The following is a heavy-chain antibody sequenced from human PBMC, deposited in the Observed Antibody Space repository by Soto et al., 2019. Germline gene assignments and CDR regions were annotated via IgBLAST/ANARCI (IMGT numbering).Heavy chain of an antibody. D-gene: IGHD2-15*01. Sequence: QVQLVKSGAEVKKPGSSVKVSCEASGGTFNNYVISWLRQAPGLGLEWMGGIIPNYDAANYARKFRGRLTITADKSTNTAYMELNSLRPEDTATYYCARYWSAGTFYGAFDSWGQGTTVSVS. CDR3: ARYWSAGTFYGAFDS. CDR2: IIPNYDAA. CDR1: GGTFNNYV. V-gene: IGHV1-69*06. J-gene: IGHJ3*02.